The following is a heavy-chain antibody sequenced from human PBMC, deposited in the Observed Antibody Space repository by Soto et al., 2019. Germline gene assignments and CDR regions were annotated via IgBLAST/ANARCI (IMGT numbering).Heavy chain of an antibody. Sequence: SETLSLTCTVSGGSISSGGYYWSWIRQHPGKGLEWIGYIYYSGSTYHNPSLKSRVTISVDTSKNQFSLKLSSVTAADTAVYYCARTSGVGATTIDYWGQGTLVTVSS. CDR1: GGSISSGGYY. CDR2: IYYSGST. V-gene: IGHV4-31*03. D-gene: IGHD1-26*01. CDR3: ARTSGVGATTIDY. J-gene: IGHJ4*02.